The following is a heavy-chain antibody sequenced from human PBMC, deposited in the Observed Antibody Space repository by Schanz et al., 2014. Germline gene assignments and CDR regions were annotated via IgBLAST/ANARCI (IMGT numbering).Heavy chain of an antibody. V-gene: IGHV3-23*01. CDR1: GFNFSDYA. CDR3: AKVDRTRYYAMDV. Sequence: EVHLLESGGGLVPPGGSLRLSCAASGFNFSDYAMCWVRQAPGKGLEWVSALSEGGGGTHYADSVRGRFTISRDNAENTLFLQMNSLETEDTAVYYCAKVDRTRYYAMDVWGQGTTVTVSS. D-gene: IGHD3-9*01. J-gene: IGHJ6*02. CDR2: LSEGGGGT.